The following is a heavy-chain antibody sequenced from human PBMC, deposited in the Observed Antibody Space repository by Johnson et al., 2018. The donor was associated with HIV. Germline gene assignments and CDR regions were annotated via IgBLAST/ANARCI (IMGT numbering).Heavy chain of an antibody. Sequence: VQLVESGGGLVQPGRSLRLSCAASGFTFDDYAMHWVRQAPGKGLEWVSGINWNSGTTGYADSVKGRFTISRDNAKNSLYLQMNSLRAEDTALYYCAKNAVVAVDGSVGAAFDIGGQWTTVTVSP. J-gene: IGHJ3*02. CDR2: INWNSGTT. CDR3: AKNAVVAVDGSVGAAFDI. V-gene: IGHV3-9*01. CDR1: GFTFDDYA. D-gene: IGHD6-19*01.